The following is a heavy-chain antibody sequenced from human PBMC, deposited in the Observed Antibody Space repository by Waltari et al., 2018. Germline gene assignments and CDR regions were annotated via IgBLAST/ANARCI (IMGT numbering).Heavy chain of an antibody. CDR1: GDSISSYY. V-gene: IGHV4-4*07. Sequence: QVQLQESGTGLVKPSETLSLTCTVSGDSISSYYWSWIRQPAGKVLAWIGRLYTSGSTNYNPSLKSRVTMSVDTSKNQFSLRLYSVTAADTAVYYCARDRGAMDYWGQGTLVTVSS. J-gene: IGHJ4*02. D-gene: IGHD3-10*01. CDR3: ARDRGAMDY. CDR2: LYTSGST.